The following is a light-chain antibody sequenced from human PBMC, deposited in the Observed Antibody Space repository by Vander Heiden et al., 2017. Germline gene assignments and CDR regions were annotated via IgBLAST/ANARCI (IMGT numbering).Light chain of an antibody. CDR3: CSYAGSYTFV. CDR1: SSDVGRYNY. Sequence: QSALPHPRSVSGSPGQPVTISCTGTSSDVGRYNYVSWFQQHPDEAPRLMISDVSKRPSGVPDRFSGSKSGNTASLTVSGLQAEDEADYYCCSYAGSYTFVFGTGTKITVL. CDR2: DVS. J-gene: IGLJ1*01. V-gene: IGLV2-11*01.